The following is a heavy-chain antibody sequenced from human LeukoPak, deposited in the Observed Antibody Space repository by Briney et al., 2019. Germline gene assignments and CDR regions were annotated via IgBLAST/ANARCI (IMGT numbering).Heavy chain of an antibody. CDR1: GGSISSYY. Sequence: PSETLSLTCTVSGGSISSYYWSWIRQPPGKGLEWIGYIYYSGSTNYNPSLKSRVTISVDTSKNQFSLKLGSVTAADTAVYYCARHFTTRFDPWGQGTLVTVSS. J-gene: IGHJ5*02. CDR3: ARHFTTRFDP. D-gene: IGHD3-22*01. V-gene: IGHV4-59*08. CDR2: IYYSGST.